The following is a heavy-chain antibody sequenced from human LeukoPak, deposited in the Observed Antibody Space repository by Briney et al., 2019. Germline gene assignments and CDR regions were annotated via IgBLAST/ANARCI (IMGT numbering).Heavy chain of an antibody. D-gene: IGHD4-17*01. Sequence: SETLSLTCAVSGVSISSGGYSWSWIRQPPGKGLEWIGYIYYSGSTNYNPSLKSRVTISVDTSKNQFSLKLSSVTAADTAVYYCARVRTVTHYFDYWGQGTLVTVSS. CDR3: ARVRTVTHYFDY. J-gene: IGHJ4*02. CDR1: GVSISSGGYS. V-gene: IGHV4-61*08. CDR2: IYYSGST.